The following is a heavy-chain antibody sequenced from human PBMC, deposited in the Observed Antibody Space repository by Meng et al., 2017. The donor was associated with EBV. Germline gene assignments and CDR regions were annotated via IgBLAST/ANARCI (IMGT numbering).Heavy chain of an antibody. D-gene: IGHD6-13*01. CDR1: GYTFTGYY. CDR2: INPNSGGT. J-gene: IGHJ5*02. V-gene: IGHV1-2*06. Sequence: QGQLWQSGAEVKKPGASVKVSCKASGYTFTGYYMHWVRQAPGQGLEWMGRINPNSGGTNYAQKFQGRVTMTRDTSISTAYMELSRLRSDDTAVYYCAKGADLAAAGTFWFDPWGQGTLVTVSS. CDR3: AKGADLAAAGTFWFDP.